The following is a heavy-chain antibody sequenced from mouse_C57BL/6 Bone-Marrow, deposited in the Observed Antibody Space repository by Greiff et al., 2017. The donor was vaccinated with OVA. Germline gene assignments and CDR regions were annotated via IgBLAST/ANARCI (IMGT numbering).Heavy chain of an antibody. CDR1: GYTFTSYT. D-gene: IGHD1-1*01. J-gene: IGHJ3*01. CDR2: INPSSGYT. V-gene: IGHV1-4*01. Sequence: QVQLQQSGADLARPGASVKMSCTASGYTFTSYTMHWVKQRPGPGLEWIGYINPSSGYTKYNQKFKDTATLTADKSSSTAYMQLSSLTSEDSAVDYCARACLYYYGSSYHFAYWGQGTLVTVSA. CDR3: ARACLYYYGSSYHFAY.